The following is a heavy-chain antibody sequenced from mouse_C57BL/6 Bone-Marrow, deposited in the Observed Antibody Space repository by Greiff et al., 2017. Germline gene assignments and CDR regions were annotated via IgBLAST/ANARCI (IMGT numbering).Heavy chain of an antibody. V-gene: IGHV1-22*01. CDR1: GYTFTDYN. CDR2: INPNNGGT. Sequence: EVKLVESGPELVKPGASVKMSCKASGYTFTDYNMHWVKQSHGKSLEWIGYINPNNGGTSYNQKFKGKATLTVNKSSSTAYMELRSLTSEDSAVYYCARSPLLREAMDYWGQGTSVTVSS. D-gene: IGHD1-1*01. J-gene: IGHJ4*01. CDR3: ARSPLLREAMDY.